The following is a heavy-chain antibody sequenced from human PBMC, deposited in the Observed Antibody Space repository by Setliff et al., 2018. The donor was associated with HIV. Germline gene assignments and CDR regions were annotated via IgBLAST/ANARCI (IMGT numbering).Heavy chain of an antibody. Sequence: GASVKVSCKASGDTFSSYTISWVRQAPGQGLEWMGGIIPIFGTANYAQKFQGRVTITADESTSTAYMELSSLRSEDTAVYYCARLGDFWSGYYYFDYWGQGTLVTVSS. CDR2: IIPIFGTA. V-gene: IGHV1-69*13. D-gene: IGHD3-3*01. CDR3: ARLGDFWSGYYYFDY. CDR1: GDTFSSYT. J-gene: IGHJ4*02.